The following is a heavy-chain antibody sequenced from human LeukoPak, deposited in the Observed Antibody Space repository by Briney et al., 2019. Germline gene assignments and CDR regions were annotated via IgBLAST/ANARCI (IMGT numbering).Heavy chain of an antibody. CDR3: TRAGYDFWSGYYTGMVGYYFDY. CDR2: IRSKAYGGTT. Sequence: PGGSLRLSCAASGFTFSSYSMNWVCQAPGKGLEWVGFIRSKAYGGTTEYAASVKGRFTISRDDSKSIAYLQMNSLKTEDTAVYYCTRAGYDFWSGYYTGMVGYYFDYWGQGTLVTVSS. V-gene: IGHV3-49*04. CDR1: GFTFSSYS. D-gene: IGHD3-3*01. J-gene: IGHJ4*02.